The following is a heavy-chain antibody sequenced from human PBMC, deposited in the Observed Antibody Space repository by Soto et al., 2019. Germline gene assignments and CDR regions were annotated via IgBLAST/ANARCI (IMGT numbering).Heavy chain of an antibody. Sequence: PSQTLSFTCSVSGASVRGGDYYWSWIRQPPGKGLEWIGHIYYSGSTYYNPSLRSRVSISIDTSKNQFSLKMNSVTAADTGVYYCARRPGYYGPYGMDVWGQGTTVTVSS. J-gene: IGHJ6*02. D-gene: IGHD3-9*01. CDR3: ARRPGYYGPYGMDV. V-gene: IGHV4-30-4*08. CDR2: IYYSGST. CDR1: GASVRGGDYY.